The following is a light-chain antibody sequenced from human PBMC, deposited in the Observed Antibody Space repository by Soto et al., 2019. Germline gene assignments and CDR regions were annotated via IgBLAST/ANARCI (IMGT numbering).Light chain of an antibody. V-gene: IGKV3-11*01. CDR2: PAS. CDR1: QSVSSY. CDR3: QQRTTWWT. J-gene: IGKJ1*01. Sequence: EIVLTQSPATLSLSPGERATLSCRASQSVSSYLAWYQQKPGQAPRLLIYPASNMATGIPARFSGSGSGTDFTLTISSLEAEDFAVYYCQQRTTWWTFGQGTKVEIK.